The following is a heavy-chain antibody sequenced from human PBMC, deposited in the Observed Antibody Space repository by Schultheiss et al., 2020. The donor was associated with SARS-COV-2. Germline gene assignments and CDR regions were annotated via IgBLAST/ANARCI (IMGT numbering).Heavy chain of an antibody. J-gene: IGHJ4*02. CDR2: ISAYNGNT. D-gene: IGHD6-19*01. CDR3: AREVSSGWYIGY. Sequence: GESLKISCKGSGYSFTSYWIGWVRQAPGQGLEWMGWISAYNGNTNYAQKLQGRVTMTRDTSISTAYMELSRLRSDDTAVYYCAREVSSGWYIGYWGQGTLVTVSS. V-gene: IGHV1-18*04. CDR1: GYSFTSYW.